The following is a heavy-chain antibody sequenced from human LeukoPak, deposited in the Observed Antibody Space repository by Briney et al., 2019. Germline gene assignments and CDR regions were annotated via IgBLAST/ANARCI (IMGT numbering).Heavy chain of an antibody. J-gene: IGHJ4*02. D-gene: IGHD6-13*01. Sequence: GGSLRLSCAASGFTFSNYWMSWVRQAPGKGLEWVANIKQDGSEKYYVDSVKGRFTISRDNAKNSLYLQMNSLRAEDTAVYYCARGTGYSSSWYNYWGQGTLVTVSS. V-gene: IGHV3-7*01. CDR1: GFTFSNYW. CDR3: ARGTGYSSSWYNY. CDR2: IKQDGSEK.